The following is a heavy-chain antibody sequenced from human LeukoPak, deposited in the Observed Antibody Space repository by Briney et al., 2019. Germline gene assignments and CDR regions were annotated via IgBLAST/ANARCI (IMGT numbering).Heavy chain of an antibody. D-gene: IGHD6-13*01. CDR1: GGSISSGGYS. CDR3: ARAWYSSSWYGAFDI. J-gene: IGHJ3*02. CDR2: IYYSGST. V-gene: IGHV4-31*03. Sequence: SETLSLTCTVSGGSISSGGYSWSWIRQHPGKGLEWIGYIYYSGSTYYNPSLKSRVTISVDTSKNQFSLKLSSVTAADTAVYYCARAWYSSSWYGAFDIWGQGTMVTVSS.